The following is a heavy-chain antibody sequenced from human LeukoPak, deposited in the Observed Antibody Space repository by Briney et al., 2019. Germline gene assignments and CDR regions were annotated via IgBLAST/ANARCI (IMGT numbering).Heavy chain of an antibody. CDR1: GYTFAGYY. D-gene: IGHD2-15*01. V-gene: IGHV1-2*02. CDR2: INPNKGDT. Sequence: GASVKVSCKASGYTFAGYYIHWVRRAPRQRREWQGWINPNKGDTKSAQKFRDRVIMTTDTSLTTAYMEVINLRSDYTAVYYCTRSSWDCSSGSCYSNMNFDYWGEGTLVTVSS. J-gene: IGHJ4*02. CDR3: TRSSWDCSSGSCYSNMNFDY.